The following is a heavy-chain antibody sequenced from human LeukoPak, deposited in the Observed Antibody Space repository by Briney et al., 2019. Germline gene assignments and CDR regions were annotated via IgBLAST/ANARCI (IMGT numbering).Heavy chain of an antibody. D-gene: IGHD6-19*01. CDR3: ARDGGIAVAGTYFHH. J-gene: IGHJ1*01. Sequence: ASVKVSCKASGYTFINYVIHWVRQAPGQRLEWMGWIKAGNGNTKCSQKFQGRVTITRDTSASTVYMELSSLRSEDTAVYYCARDGGIAVAGTYFHHWDQGTLVTVSS. CDR1: GYTFINYV. CDR2: IKAGNGNT. V-gene: IGHV1-3*01.